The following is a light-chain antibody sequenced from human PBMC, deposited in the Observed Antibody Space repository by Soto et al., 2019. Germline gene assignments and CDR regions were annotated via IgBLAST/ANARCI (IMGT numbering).Light chain of an antibody. CDR3: QKYNSAPLT. CDR2: AES. Sequence: DIHMTQSPSSLSASVGDIVTITCRASQGISNYLAWYQQKPGKVPKLLIYAESTLQSGVPYRLSGSGSGTDLNLTISSLQPEDVATYYCQKYNSAPLTFGGGTKVDIK. J-gene: IGKJ4*01. CDR1: QGISNY. V-gene: IGKV1-27*01.